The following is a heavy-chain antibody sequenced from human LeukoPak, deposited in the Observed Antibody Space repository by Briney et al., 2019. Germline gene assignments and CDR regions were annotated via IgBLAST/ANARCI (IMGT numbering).Heavy chain of an antibody. Sequence: SETLSLTCAVYGGSFSGYYWSWIRQPPGKGLEWIGEINHSGSTNYNPSLKGRVTISVDTSKNQFSLKLSSVTAADTAVYYCARFGQKRDIDYWGQGTLVTVSS. V-gene: IGHV4-34*01. CDR2: INHSGST. D-gene: IGHD3-10*01. CDR1: GGSFSGYY. CDR3: ARFGQKRDIDY. J-gene: IGHJ4*02.